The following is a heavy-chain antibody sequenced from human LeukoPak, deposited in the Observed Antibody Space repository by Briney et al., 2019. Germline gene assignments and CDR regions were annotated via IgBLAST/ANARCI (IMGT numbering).Heavy chain of an antibody. CDR1: GITFSNYG. CDR2: LSGSGGGT. D-gene: IGHD3-22*01. V-gene: IGHV3-21*01. Sequence: GGSLRLSCAVSGITFSNYGMSWVRQAPGKGLEWVAGLSGSGGGTNYADSVKGRFTISRDNAKNSLYLQMNSLRAEDTAVYYCARATLRDSSGYYVYYWGQGTLVTVSS. CDR3: ARATLRDSSGYYVYY. J-gene: IGHJ4*02.